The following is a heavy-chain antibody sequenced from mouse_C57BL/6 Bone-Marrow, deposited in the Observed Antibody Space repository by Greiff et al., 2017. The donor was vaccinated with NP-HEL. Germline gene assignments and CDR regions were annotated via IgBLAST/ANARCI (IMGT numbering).Heavy chain of an antibody. D-gene: IGHD1-1*01. CDR1: GYTFTNYW. CDR2: IYPGGGYT. Sequence: VQLQESGAALVRPGTSVQMSCKASGYTFTNYWIGWAKQRPGHGLEWIGDIYPGGGYTNYNEKFKGKATLTADKSSSTAYMQFSSLTSEDSATVYCARCYYGSSLDYGGQGTTPPAPS. V-gene: IGHV1-63*01. CDR3: ARCYYGSSLDY. J-gene: IGHJ2*01.